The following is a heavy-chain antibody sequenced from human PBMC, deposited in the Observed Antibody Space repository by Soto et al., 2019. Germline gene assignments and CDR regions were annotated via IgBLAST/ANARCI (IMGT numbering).Heavy chain of an antibody. CDR3: ATISDYVFDY. J-gene: IGHJ4*02. Sequence: GASVKVSCKASGGTFSSQSISWVRQAPGQGLEWMGRIIPIPDVANYAQKFRGRVTLTADKSTGTAYMELSSLSSEDTAIFYCATISDYVFDYWGQGALVTVSS. CDR2: IIPIPDVA. V-gene: IGHV1-69*02. CDR1: GGTFSSQS. D-gene: IGHD4-17*01.